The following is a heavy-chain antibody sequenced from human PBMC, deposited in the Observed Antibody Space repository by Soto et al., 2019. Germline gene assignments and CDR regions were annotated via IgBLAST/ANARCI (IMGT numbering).Heavy chain of an antibody. J-gene: IGHJ4*02. CDR2: IHPADSDT. D-gene: IGHD5-12*01. CDR1: GYTFTNYW. Sequence: PGESLKISCKGSGYTFTNYWIAWVRQMPGKGLEWMGIIHPADSDTRYGPSFQGQVTISIDKSISTAYLHWSSLKASDTAVYYCASVYSAYDQSYLYFFDYWAPGTLVPVSS. V-gene: IGHV5-51*01. CDR3: ASVYSAYDQSYLYFFDY.